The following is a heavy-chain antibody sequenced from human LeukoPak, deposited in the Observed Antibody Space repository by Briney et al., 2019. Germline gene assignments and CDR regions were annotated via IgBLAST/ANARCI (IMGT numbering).Heavy chain of an antibody. Sequence: GGSLRLSCSASGFTFSSYAMHWFRQAPGRGLEYVSAISSNGGSTYYADSVKGRFTISRDNSKNTLYLQMSSLRAEDTAVYYCVKDRRGSSGVGYFDYWGQGTLVTVSS. V-gene: IGHV3-64D*06. CDR2: ISSNGGST. CDR1: GFTFSSYA. J-gene: IGHJ4*02. D-gene: IGHD6-6*01. CDR3: VKDRRGSSGVGYFDY.